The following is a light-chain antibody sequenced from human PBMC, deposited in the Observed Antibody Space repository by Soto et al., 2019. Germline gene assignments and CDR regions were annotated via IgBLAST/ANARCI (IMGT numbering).Light chain of an antibody. J-gene: IGLJ2*01. CDR1: SSDVGGYNY. CDR3: AAWDDSLSGVV. Sequence: QSVLTQPPSASGSPGQSVAISCTGTSSDVGGYNYVSWYQQHPGKAPKLMIYEVNKRPSGVPDRFSGSKSGNTASLTVSGLQAEDEADYYCAAWDDSLSGVVFGGGTKLTVL. CDR2: EVN. V-gene: IGLV2-8*01.